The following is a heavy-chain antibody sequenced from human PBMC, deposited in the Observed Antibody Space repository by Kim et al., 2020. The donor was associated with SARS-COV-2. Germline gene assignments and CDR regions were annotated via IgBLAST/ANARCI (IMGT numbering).Heavy chain of an antibody. CDR1: GGTFSSYA. CDR3: ASDLQGPLRWLSYFDY. J-gene: IGHJ4*02. D-gene: IGHD4-17*01. CDR2: IIPIFGTA. V-gene: IGHV1-69*13. Sequence: SVKVSCKASGGTFSSYAISWVRQAPGQGLEWMGGIIPIFGTANYAQKFQGRVTITADESTSTAYMELSSLRSEDTAVYYCASDLQGPLRWLSYFDYWGQGTLVTVSS.